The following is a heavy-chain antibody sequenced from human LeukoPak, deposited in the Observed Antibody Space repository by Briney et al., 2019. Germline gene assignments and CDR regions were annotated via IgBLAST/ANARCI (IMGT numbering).Heavy chain of an antibody. D-gene: IGHD2-21*01. Sequence: PSETLSLTCGVFGGSLSDDYWSWIPQPPGKGLEWVGEINHRGTTNYNPSLRSRVTISVDTSKNQFSLNLTSVSAADTSMYYCARVPGRRYLQHIFDSWGQGNLVTVSS. CDR2: INHRGTT. V-gene: IGHV4-34*01. CDR3: ARVPGRRYLQHIFDS. J-gene: IGHJ4*02. CDR1: GGSLSDDY.